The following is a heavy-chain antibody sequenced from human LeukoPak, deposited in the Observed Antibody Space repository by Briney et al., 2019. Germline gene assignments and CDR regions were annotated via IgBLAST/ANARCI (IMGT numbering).Heavy chain of an antibody. J-gene: IGHJ2*01. CDR3: ARDRSIAARPDTWYFDL. CDR1: GGSISSYY. CDR2: IYYSGST. D-gene: IGHD6-6*01. V-gene: IGHV4-59*01. Sequence: PSETLSLTCTVSGGSISSYYWSWIRQPPGKGLEWIGYIYYSGSTNYNPSLKSRVTMSVDTSKNQFSLKLSSVIAADTAVYYCARDRSIAARPDTWYFDLWGRGTLVTVSS.